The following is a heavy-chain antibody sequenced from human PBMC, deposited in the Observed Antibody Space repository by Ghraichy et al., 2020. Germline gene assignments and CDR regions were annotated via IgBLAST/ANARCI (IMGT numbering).Heavy chain of an antibody. CDR2: ISTNSGDT. V-gene: IGHV1-18*01. Sequence: ASVKVSCKASGYTFTNYGVNWVRQAPGQGLEWMGWISTNSGDTNYAQKFQGRVTMTTDTSTSTAYMELRSLRSDDTAVFYCARVVYRDGYNYFDYWGQGTLVTVSS. CDR3: ARVVYRDGYNYFDY. CDR1: GYTFTNYG. D-gene: IGHD5-24*01. J-gene: IGHJ4*02.